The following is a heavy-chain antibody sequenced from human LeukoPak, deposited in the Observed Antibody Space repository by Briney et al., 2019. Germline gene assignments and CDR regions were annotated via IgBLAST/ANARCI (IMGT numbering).Heavy chain of an antibody. CDR2: ISGSGGST. D-gene: IGHD3-16*01. V-gene: IGHV3-23*01. J-gene: IGHJ4*02. CDR3: AKDFRGIGYYFDY. CDR1: GGTFSSYA. Sequence: GASVTVSCKASGGTFSSYAMSWVRQAPGKGLEWVSAISGSGGSTYYADSVKGRFTISRDNSKNTLYMQMNSLRAEDTAVYYCAKDFRGIGYYFDYWGQGTLVTVSS.